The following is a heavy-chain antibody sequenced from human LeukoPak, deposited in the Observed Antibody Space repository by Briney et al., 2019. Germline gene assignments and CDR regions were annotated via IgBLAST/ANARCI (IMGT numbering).Heavy chain of an antibody. CDR2: INPNSGGT. Sequence: ASVKVSCKASGGTFSSYAISWVRQAPGQGLEWMGWINPNSGGTNYAQKFQGRVTMTRDTSISTAYMELSRLRSDDTAVYYCARDLRDYGDYERYFDLWGRGTLVTVSS. J-gene: IGHJ2*01. V-gene: IGHV1-2*02. CDR1: GGTFSSYA. CDR3: ARDLRDYGDYERYFDL. D-gene: IGHD4-17*01.